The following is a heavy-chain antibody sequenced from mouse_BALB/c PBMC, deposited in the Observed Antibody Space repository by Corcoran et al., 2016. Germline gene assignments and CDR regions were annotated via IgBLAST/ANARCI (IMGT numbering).Heavy chain of an antibody. CDR3: ARLGYGNYGRYAMDY. CDR2: INPYNGGT. D-gene: IGHD2-10*02. CDR1: GYSFTGYT. Sequence: EVQLQQSGPELVKPGASMKISCKASGYSFTGYTMNWVKKSHGKNLEWIGLINPYNGGTSYNQKFKGKATLTVDKSSSTAYMELLSLTSEDSAGYYCARLGYGNYGRYAMDYWGQGTSVTVSS. J-gene: IGHJ4*01. V-gene: IGHV1-18*01.